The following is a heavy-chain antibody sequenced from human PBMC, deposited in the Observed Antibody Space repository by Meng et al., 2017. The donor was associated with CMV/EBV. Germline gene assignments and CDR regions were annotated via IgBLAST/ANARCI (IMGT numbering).Heavy chain of an antibody. CDR1: GFTFSSYS. J-gene: IGHJ6*02. Sequence: GGSLRLSCAASGFTFSSYSMNWVRQAPGKGLEWVSYISSSSSYIYYADSVKGRFTISRDNAKNSLYLQMNSLRAEDTAVYYCARDKAAAWDYYYYGMDVWGQGTTVTVSS. CDR2: ISSSSSYI. CDR3: ARDKAAAWDYYYYGMDV. D-gene: IGHD6-13*01. V-gene: IGHV3-21*05.